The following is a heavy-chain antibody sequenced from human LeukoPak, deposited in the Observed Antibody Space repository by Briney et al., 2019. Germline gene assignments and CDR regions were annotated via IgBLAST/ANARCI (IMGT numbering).Heavy chain of an antibody. CDR2: ISWNSGSI. V-gene: IGHV3-9*01. CDR1: GFTFDDYA. J-gene: IGHJ6*02. Sequence: GRSLRLSCAASGFTFDDYAMHWVRQAPGKGLEWVSGISWNSGSIGYADSVKGRFTLSRDNAKNSLYLQMNSLRAEDTALYYCAKEGIRIPAARKYYYYGMDVWGQGTTVTVSS. D-gene: IGHD2-2*01. CDR3: AKEGIRIPAARKYYYYGMDV.